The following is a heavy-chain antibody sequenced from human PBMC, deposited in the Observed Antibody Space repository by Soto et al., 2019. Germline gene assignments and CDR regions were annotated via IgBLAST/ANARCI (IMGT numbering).Heavy chain of an antibody. CDR3: AMFYGDYSNWFYP. CDR1: GGSIISGGYS. J-gene: IGHJ5*02. D-gene: IGHD4-17*01. CDR2: IYHSGNT. V-gene: IGHV4-30-2*01. Sequence: SETLSLTCAVSGGSIISGGYSWSWIRQQPGKGLEWIGYIYHSGNTYYNPSLKSRVTISVDRSKNQFSLKLSSVTAADTAVYYCAMFYGDYSNWFYPRCQQTLVTISS.